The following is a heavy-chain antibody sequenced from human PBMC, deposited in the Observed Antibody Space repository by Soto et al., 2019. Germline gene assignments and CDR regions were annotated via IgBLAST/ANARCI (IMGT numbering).Heavy chain of an antibody. J-gene: IGHJ4*02. CDR2: IYSGGST. Sequence: EVQLVESGGGLVQPGGSLRLSCAASGFTVSSNYMSWVRQAPGKGLEWVSVIYSGGSTYYADSVKGRFTISRHNSKNTLYFPMNGRGAEETAVYYCAATRLGYWGQGTLVTVSS. CDR1: GFTVSSNY. CDR3: AATRLGY. D-gene: IGHD5-12*01. V-gene: IGHV3-53*04.